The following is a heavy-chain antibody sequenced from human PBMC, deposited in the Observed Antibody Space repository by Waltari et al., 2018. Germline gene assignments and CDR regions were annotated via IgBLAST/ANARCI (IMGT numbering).Heavy chain of an antibody. CDR1: GFTFSSVW. CDR3: ARETGTTPDY. D-gene: IGHD1-7*01. CDR2: IKQDGSEK. Sequence: EVQLVESGGGLVPPGGSLRLSCAAPGFTFSSVWMCWVRQAPGKGLEWVANIKQDGSEKYYVDSVKGRFTISRDNAKNSLYLQMNSLRAEDTAVYYCARETGTTPDYWGQGTLVTVSS. V-gene: IGHV3-7*01. J-gene: IGHJ4*02.